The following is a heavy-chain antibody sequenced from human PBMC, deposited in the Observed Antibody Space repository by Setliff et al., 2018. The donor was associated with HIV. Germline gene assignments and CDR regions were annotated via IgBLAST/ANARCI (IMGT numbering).Heavy chain of an antibody. CDR2: IYHGGNT. J-gene: IGHJ6*03. V-gene: IGHV4-38-2*01. Sequence: SETLSLTCAVSGYSISDGYYWGWIRQPPGKGPEWIGQIYHGGNTRYNPSLKSRLTMSIDKSKNQVSLELSSVTAADTAVYYCGRTMTYYYLCMDVWGNGTTVTVSS. CDR3: GRTMTYYYLCMDV. CDR1: GYSISDGYY.